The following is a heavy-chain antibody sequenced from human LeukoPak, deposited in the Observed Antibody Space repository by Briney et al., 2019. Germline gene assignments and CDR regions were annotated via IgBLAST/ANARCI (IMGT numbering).Heavy chain of an antibody. J-gene: IGHJ4*02. CDR1: GYSFTSYW. V-gene: IGHV5-51*01. D-gene: IGHD3-9*01. Sequence: GESLQISCKGSGYSFTSYWIGWVRQMPGKGLEWMGIIYSGDSDTRYSPSFQGQVTISADKSISTAYLQWSSLKASDTAMYYCARANFDWLSYFDYWGQGTLVIVSS. CDR2: IYSGDSDT. CDR3: ARANFDWLSYFDY.